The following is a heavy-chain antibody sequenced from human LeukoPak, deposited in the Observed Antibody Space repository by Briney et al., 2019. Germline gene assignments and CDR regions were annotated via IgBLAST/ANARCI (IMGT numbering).Heavy chain of an antibody. V-gene: IGHV1-2*02. D-gene: IGHD3-10*01. CDR1: GYTFTGYY. J-gene: IGHJ4*02. Sequence: ASVKVSCKASGYTFTGYYMHWVRQAPGQGLEWMGWINPNSGGTNYAQKFQGRVTMTRDTSISTAYMELGGLRSDDTAVFYCARVDNTLVRGAIPDYFGYWGQGTLVTVSS. CDR2: INPNSGGT. CDR3: ARVDNTLVRGAIPDYFGY.